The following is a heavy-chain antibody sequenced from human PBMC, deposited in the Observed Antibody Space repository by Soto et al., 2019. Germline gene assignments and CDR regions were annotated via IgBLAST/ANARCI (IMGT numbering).Heavy chain of an antibody. CDR2: ISSSSSYI. CDR1: GFTFSRYS. D-gene: IGHD3-22*01. CDR3: ARAPCYDDSSGYWAY. J-gene: IGHJ4*02. V-gene: IGHV3-21*01. Sequence: GGTLRLSCAASGFTFSRYSMNWVRQAPGKGLEWVSSISSSSSYIYYADSVKGRFTISRDNAKNSPYLQMNSLRAEDTAVYYCARAPCYDDSSGYWAYWGQGTLVTVSS.